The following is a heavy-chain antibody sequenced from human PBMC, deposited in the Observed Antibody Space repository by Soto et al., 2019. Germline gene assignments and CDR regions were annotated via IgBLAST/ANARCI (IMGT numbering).Heavy chain of an antibody. Sequence: SETLSLTCAVYGGSFSGYYWSWIRQPPGKGLEWIGEINHSGSTNYNPSLKSRVTISVDTSKNQFSLKLSSVTAADTAVFYCARVRGRSYPYGMDVWGQGTTVTVSS. CDR2: INHSGST. CDR3: ARVRGRSYPYGMDV. CDR1: GGSFSGYY. J-gene: IGHJ6*02. V-gene: IGHV4-34*01.